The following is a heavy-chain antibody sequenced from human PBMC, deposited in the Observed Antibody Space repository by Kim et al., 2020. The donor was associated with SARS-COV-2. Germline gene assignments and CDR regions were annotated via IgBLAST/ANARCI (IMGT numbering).Heavy chain of an antibody. D-gene: IGHD1-26*01. V-gene: IGHV3-48*02. CDR3: AREGLSGSYYVSIDY. CDR2: ISSSSSTI. CDR1: GFTFSSYS. J-gene: IGHJ4*02. Sequence: GGSLRLSCAASGFTFSSYSMNWVRQAPGKGLEWVSYISSSSSTIYYADSVMGRFTISRDNAKNSLYLQMNSLRDEDTAVYYCAREGLSGSYYVSIDYWGQGTLVTVSS.